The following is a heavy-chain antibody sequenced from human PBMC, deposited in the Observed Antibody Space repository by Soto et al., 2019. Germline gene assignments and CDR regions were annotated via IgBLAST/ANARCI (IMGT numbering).Heavy chain of an antibody. V-gene: IGHV3-30-3*01. CDR3: ARDNYNYGRAAFDY. J-gene: IGHJ4*02. Sequence: QVQLVEAGGGVVQPGRSLRLSCAASGFTFSSYAMHWVRQAPGKGLEWVAVISYDGSNKYYADSVKGRFTISRDNSKNTLYLQMNSLRAEDTAVYYCARDNYNYGRAAFDYWGQGTLVTVSS. CDR2: ISYDGSNK. D-gene: IGHD5-12*01. CDR1: GFTFSSYA.